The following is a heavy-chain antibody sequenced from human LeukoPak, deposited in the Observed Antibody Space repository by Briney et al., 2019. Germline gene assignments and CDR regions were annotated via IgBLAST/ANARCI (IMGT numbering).Heavy chain of an antibody. CDR2: INHSGST. CDR1: GGSFSGYY. Sequence: SETLSLTCAVYGGSFSGYYWSWIRQPPGKGLEWIGEINHSGSTNYNPSLKSRVTISVDTSKNQFSLKLSSVTAADTAVYYCARGRGAARRLLDYWGQGTLVTVSS. V-gene: IGHV4-34*01. D-gene: IGHD6-6*01. J-gene: IGHJ4*02. CDR3: ARGRGAARRLLDY.